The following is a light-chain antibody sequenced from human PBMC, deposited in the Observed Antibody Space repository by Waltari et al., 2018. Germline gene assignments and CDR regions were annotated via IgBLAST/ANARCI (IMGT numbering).Light chain of an antibody. CDR2: GAS. V-gene: IGKV3-15*01. CDR1: QNIDNN. Sequence: EVVMTQSPAALSVSPGERVTLSCKASQNIDNNLAWYQQKPGQSPRILIYGASTRATGVPARFSGSGSGTEFTLTISSLQSEDCAVFYCQQYNRWPPLTFGGGTKVEIK. J-gene: IGKJ4*01. CDR3: QQYNRWPPLT.